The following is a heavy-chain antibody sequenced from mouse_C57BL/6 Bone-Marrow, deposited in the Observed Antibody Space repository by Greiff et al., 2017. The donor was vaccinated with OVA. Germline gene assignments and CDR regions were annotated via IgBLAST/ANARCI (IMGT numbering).Heavy chain of an antibody. Sequence: DVQLQESVAELVRPGASVKLSCTASGFNIKNTYMHWVKQRPEQGLEWIGRIDPANGNTKYAPKFQGKATITADTSSNTAYLQLSSLTSEDTAIYYCDYGSSYVGYFDVWGTGTTVTVSS. D-gene: IGHD1-1*01. CDR1: GFNIKNTY. J-gene: IGHJ1*03. CDR3: DYGSSYVGYFDV. CDR2: IDPANGNT. V-gene: IGHV14-3*01.